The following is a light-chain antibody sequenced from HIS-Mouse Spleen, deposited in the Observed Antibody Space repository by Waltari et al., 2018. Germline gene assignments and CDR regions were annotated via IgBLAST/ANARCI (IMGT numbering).Light chain of an antibody. CDR1: SRDVGRYNL. V-gene: IGLV2-23*01. CDR2: EGS. J-gene: IGLJ3*02. Sequence: QSALTQPASVSGSPGQSITISCTGTSRDVGRYNLVSWYQQHPGKAPKLMIYEGSTRPSGVSNRFSGSKSGNTASLTISGLQAEDEADYYCCSYAGSSTWVFGGGTKLTVL. CDR3: CSYAGSSTWV.